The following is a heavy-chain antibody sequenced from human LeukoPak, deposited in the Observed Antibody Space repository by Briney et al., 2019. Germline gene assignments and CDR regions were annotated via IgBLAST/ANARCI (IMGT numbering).Heavy chain of an antibody. CDR2: IYCGPTA. D-gene: IGHD7-27*01. CDR3: AREIGQLGGAFDI. Sequence: GGSLRLSCAASGFTVSTVYMTWVRQAPGKGLEWVSVIYCGPTAFYADSVKGRFTISRDNPKNKLNLQMNSLRAEDTAVYYCAREIGQLGGAFDIWGQGTMVTVSS. V-gene: IGHV3-53*01. J-gene: IGHJ3*02. CDR1: GFTVSTVY.